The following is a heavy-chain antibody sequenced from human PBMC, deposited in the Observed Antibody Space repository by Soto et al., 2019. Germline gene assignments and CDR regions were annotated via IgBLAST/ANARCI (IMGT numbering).Heavy chain of an antibody. D-gene: IGHD6-19*01. Sequence: VQLVESGGGVVQPGRSLRLSCAASGCTFSEYAMHWVRQAQGKGVEWVAVVSHDGRNTHYADSVKGRFTISRDSSKNTVSLEMTSLRAEDTAVYYCAKGGRQWLVTSDFNYWGQGALVTVSS. CDR1: GCTFSEYA. J-gene: IGHJ4*02. V-gene: IGHV3-30*18. CDR2: VSHDGRNT. CDR3: AKGGRQWLVTSDFNY.